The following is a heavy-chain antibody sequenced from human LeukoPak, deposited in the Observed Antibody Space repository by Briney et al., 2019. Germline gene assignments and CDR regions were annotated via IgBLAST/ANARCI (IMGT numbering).Heavy chain of an antibody. V-gene: IGHV4-61*02. Sequence: PSQTLSLTCTVSGGSISSGSYYWSWIRQPAGKGLEWIGRIYTSGSTNYNPSLKSRVTISVDTSKNQFSLKLSSVTAADTAVYYCARALGSQSPLAWLIDYWGQGTLVTVSS. CDR2: IYTSGST. CDR3: ARALGSQSPLAWLIDY. D-gene: IGHD2-15*01. J-gene: IGHJ4*02. CDR1: GGSISSGSYY.